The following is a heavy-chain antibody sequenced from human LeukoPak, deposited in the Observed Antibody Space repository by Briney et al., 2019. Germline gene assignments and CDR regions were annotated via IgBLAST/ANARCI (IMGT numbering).Heavy chain of an antibody. V-gene: IGHV3-66*01. D-gene: IGHD6-13*01. CDR1: GFTVSGNY. J-gene: IGHJ4*02. CDR3: ARGSAVASLDH. CDR2: IYVSGTT. Sequence: GGSLRLSCAASGFTVSGNYMSWLRQAPGKGLEWVSIIYVSGTTEYADSVKGRFTISRDNSKNTLLLQMNSLRPEDTAVYYCARGSAVASLDHWGPGTLVTVSS.